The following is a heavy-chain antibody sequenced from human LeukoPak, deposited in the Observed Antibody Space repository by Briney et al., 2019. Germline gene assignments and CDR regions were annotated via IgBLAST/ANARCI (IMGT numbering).Heavy chain of an antibody. Sequence: PSETLSLTCTVSGGSISSSSYYWGWIRQPPGKGLEWIGSIYYSGSTYYNPSLKSRVTISVDTSKNQFSLKLSSVTAADTAVYYCARHGGMRGAPYYWGQGTLVTVSS. J-gene: IGHJ4*02. CDR3: ARHGGMRGAPYY. CDR2: IYYSGST. CDR1: GGSISSSSYY. D-gene: IGHD3-16*01. V-gene: IGHV4-39*01.